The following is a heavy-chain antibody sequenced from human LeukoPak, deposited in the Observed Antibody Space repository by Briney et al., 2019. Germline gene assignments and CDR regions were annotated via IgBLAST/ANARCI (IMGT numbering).Heavy chain of an antibody. CDR2: FSYDGSNK. J-gene: IGHJ4*02. CDR1: GFTFGDYA. CDR3: ARIVGDDEQWLVQRLKGFDY. V-gene: IGHV3-30-3*01. Sequence: GGSLRLSCTPSGFTFGDYAMSWFRQAPGKGLEWVAVFSYDGSNKYYADSVKGRFTISRDNSKNTLYLQMNSLRAEDTAVYYCARIVGDDEQWLVQRLKGFDYWGQGTLVTVSS. D-gene: IGHD6-19*01.